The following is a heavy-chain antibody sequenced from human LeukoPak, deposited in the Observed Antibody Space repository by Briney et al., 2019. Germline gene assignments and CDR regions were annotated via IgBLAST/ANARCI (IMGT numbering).Heavy chain of an antibody. CDR2: IYTSGST. CDR1: GGSISSYY. Sequence: PSETLSLTCTVSGGSISSYYWNWIRQPAGKGLEWIGRIYTSGSTNYNPSLKSRVTMSVDTSKNQFSLKLSSVTAADTAVYYCARAGPASGYYPFDYWGQGTLVTVSS. J-gene: IGHJ4*02. D-gene: IGHD3-22*01. CDR3: ARAGPASGYYPFDY. V-gene: IGHV4-4*07.